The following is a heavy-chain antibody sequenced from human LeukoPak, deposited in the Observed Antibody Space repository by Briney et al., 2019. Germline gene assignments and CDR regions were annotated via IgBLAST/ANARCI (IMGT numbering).Heavy chain of an antibody. CDR3: VKDPGYSSSWYFDY. V-gene: IGHV3-30-3*01. CDR1: GFTFSNYA. J-gene: IGHJ4*02. D-gene: IGHD6-13*01. Sequence: GRSLRLSCAASGFTFSNYAMHWVRQAPGKGLEGVAVISYDGSNKYYADSVKGRFTISRDNSKNTLYLQMNSLRAEDTAVFYCVKDPGYSSSWYFDYWGQGTLVPVSS. CDR2: ISYDGSNK.